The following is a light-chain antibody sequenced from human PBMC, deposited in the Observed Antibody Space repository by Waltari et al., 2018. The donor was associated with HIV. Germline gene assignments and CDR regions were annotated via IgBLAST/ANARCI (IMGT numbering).Light chain of an antibody. V-gene: IGKV1-12*01. J-gene: IGKJ1*01. CDR2: AAY. CDR3: QQGNSFPRT. Sequence: DVQMTQSPSFESASVGDRVIITCRASQSIRSWLAWYQQKPGKAPKLLFYAAYTLHSVLPSRFSVRGSGTDFTLTISSLQPEDFSTYYCQQGNSFPRTFGQGTKVEIK. CDR1: QSIRSW.